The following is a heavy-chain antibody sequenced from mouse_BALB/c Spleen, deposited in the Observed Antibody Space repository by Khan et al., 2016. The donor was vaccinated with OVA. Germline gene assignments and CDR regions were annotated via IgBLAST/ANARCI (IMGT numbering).Heavy chain of an antibody. J-gene: IGHJ3*01. V-gene: IGHV1S81*02. Sequence: QVQLQQSGAELVKPGASVKLSCKASGYMFSSYYMYWVKQRPGQGLEWIGEINPNNGGTNLNEKFKSKATLTVHKSSSTAYMQLSSLTSEDAAVYYWSRSGYGSFVYWGRGTLVTVSA. CDR1: GYMFSSYY. CDR2: INPNNGGT. D-gene: IGHD2-2*01. CDR3: SRSGYGSFVY.